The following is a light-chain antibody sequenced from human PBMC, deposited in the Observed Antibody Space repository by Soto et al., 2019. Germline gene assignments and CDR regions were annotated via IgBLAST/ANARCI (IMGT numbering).Light chain of an antibody. CDR2: AAS. CDR1: ANIRNY. J-gene: IGKJ5*01. CDR3: QQSYKMPS. V-gene: IGKV1-39*01. Sequence: DIQMTQSPSPLSAYVGDRVIITCRASANIRNYLNWYQQKPEKAPKLLISAASNLQSGVPSRFSGSGSGTEFTLTISSLEPEDFGTYYCQQSYKMPSFGQGTRLEIK.